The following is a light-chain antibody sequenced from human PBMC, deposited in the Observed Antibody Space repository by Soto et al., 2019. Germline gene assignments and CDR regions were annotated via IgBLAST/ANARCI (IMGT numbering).Light chain of an antibody. Sequence: QPVLTQPPSASGTPGQRVTISCSGSTSNIGSHSVNWFQHLPGTAPKLLINTNNQRPSGVPDRFSGYKSGTSASLVISGLQAEDEADYYCQSFVNSVSGSGVFGGGTKLTVL. V-gene: IGLV1-44*01. CDR3: QSFVNSVSGSGV. CDR2: TNN. J-gene: IGLJ3*02. CDR1: TSNIGSHS.